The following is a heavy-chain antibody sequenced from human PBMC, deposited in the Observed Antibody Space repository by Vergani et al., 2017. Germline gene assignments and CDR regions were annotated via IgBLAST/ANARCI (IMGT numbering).Heavy chain of an antibody. D-gene: IGHD4-23*01. Sequence: EVQLVESGGGLVQPGGSLRLSCAASGFTFSSYDTHWARQATGKGLEWGSAIGTAGDTYYPGSVKGRFTISRENAKNSLYLQMNSLRAGDTAIYYCARAVSTTVGDPPGYWGQGTLVTVSS. CDR2: IGTAGDT. V-gene: IGHV3-13*01. CDR3: ARAVSTTVGDPPGY. CDR1: GFTFSSYD. J-gene: IGHJ4*02.